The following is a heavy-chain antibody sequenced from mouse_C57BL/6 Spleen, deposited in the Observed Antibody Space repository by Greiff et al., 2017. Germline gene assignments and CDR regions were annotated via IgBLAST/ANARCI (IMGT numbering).Heavy chain of an antibody. J-gene: IGHJ2*01. Sequence: LVESGAELVRPGASVTLSCKASGYTFTDYEMHWVKQTPVHGLEWIGAIDPETGGTAYNQKFKGKAILTADKSSSTAYMELRSLTSEDSAVYYCTRDQVYYFDYWGQGTTLTVSS. V-gene: IGHV1-15*01. D-gene: IGHD3-2*02. CDR2: IDPETGGT. CDR3: TRDQVYYFDY. CDR1: GYTFTDYE.